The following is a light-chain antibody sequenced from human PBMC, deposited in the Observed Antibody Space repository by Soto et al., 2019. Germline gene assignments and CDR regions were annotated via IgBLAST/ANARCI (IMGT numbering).Light chain of an antibody. CDR1: SSDVGIYDY. CDR2: EVT. V-gene: IGLV2-14*01. J-gene: IGLJ2*01. CDR3: SSFSSDSTPLV. Sequence: QSALTQPASVSGSPGQSISISCTGTSSDVGIYDYVSWYQHHPGKAPKLIIYEVTNRPSGVSNRFSGSKSGNTASLTISGLQAEDEADYYCSSFSSDSTPLVFGGGTKLTV.